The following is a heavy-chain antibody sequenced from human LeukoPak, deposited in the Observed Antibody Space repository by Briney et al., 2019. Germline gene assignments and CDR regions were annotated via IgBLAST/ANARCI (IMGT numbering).Heavy chain of an antibody. Sequence: GGSLRLSCAASGFTFSSYWMSWVRQAPGVGLEWVANIKQDGSEKDYVDSVKGRFTISRDNAKNSLYLQMNSLRAEDTAVYYCARGRDDLWSGRPPYYYYMDVWGKGTTVTVSS. J-gene: IGHJ6*03. CDR2: IKQDGSEK. CDR1: GFTFSSYW. D-gene: IGHD3-3*01. CDR3: ARGRDDLWSGRPPYYYYMDV. V-gene: IGHV3-7*01.